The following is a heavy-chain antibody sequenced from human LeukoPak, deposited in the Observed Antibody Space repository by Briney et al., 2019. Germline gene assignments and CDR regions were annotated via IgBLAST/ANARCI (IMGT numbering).Heavy chain of an antibody. CDR1: GGSFSGYY. J-gene: IGHJ4*02. CDR3: ARAPRIVRVTGFESHIYYFDY. D-gene: IGHD1-26*01. CDR2: INHSGST. V-gene: IGHV4-34*01. Sequence: SETLSLTCAVYGGSFSGYYWSWIRQPPGKGLEWIGEINHSGSTNYNPSLKSRVTISVDTSKNQFSLKLSSVTAADTAVYYCARAPRIVRVTGFESHIYYFDYWGQGTLVTVSS.